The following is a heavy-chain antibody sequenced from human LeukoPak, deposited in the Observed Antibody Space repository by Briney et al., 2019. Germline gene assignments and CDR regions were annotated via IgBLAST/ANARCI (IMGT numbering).Heavy chain of an antibody. CDR1: GFAFSSYA. CDR3: SKDPRGDCSGGSCECLEY. CDR2: ISGSGTST. J-gene: IGHJ4*02. V-gene: IGHV3-23*01. D-gene: IGHD2-15*01. Sequence: GGSLRLSCAASGFAFSSYAMSWVRQAPGKGLEWVSAISGSGTSTYYADSVKGRFTISRDNSKNTLYLQMNSLRAEDTAIYHCSKDPRGDCSGGSCECLEYWGQGTLVSAPS.